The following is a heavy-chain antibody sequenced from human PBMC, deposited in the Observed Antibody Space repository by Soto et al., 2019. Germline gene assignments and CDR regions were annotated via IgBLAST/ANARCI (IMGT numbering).Heavy chain of an antibody. D-gene: IGHD6-13*01. Sequence: RGSLRVSCAASGFTFSSYGMHWVRQAPGKGLEWVAVISYDGSNKYYADSVKGRFTISRDNSKNTLYLQMNSLRAEDTAVYYCAKDRDSWSYYYYGMDVWGQGTTVTVSS. J-gene: IGHJ6*02. CDR1: GFTFSSYG. V-gene: IGHV3-30*18. CDR3: AKDRDSWSYYYYGMDV. CDR2: ISYDGSNK.